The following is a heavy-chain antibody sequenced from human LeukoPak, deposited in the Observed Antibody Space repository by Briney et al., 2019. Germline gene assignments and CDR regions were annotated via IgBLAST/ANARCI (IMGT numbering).Heavy chain of an antibody. CDR3: ARQRTVTTGVDY. Sequence: GSPKISCNGSGYNFATYWIGWVRQMPGKGLEWMGIIYPGDSDTRYSPSFQGQVTISADKSISTAYLQWSSLKASDTAMYYCARQRTVTTGVDYWGQGTLVTVSS. CDR2: IYPGDSDT. CDR1: GYNFATYW. J-gene: IGHJ4*02. D-gene: IGHD4-17*01. V-gene: IGHV5-51*01.